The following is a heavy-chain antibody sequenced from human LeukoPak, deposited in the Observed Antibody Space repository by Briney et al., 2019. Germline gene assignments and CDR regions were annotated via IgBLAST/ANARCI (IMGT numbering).Heavy chain of an antibody. CDR2: ISSSSSYI. J-gene: IGHJ4*02. CDR1: GFTFSSYN. V-gene: IGHV3-21*01. Sequence: PGGSLRLSCAASGFTFSSYNMNWVRQAPGKGLEWVSSISSSSSYIYYADSVKGRFTISRDNAKNSLYLQMNSLRAEDTAVYYCASPYSSRWYELCYWGQGTLVTVSS. D-gene: IGHD6-13*01. CDR3: ASPYSSRWYELCY.